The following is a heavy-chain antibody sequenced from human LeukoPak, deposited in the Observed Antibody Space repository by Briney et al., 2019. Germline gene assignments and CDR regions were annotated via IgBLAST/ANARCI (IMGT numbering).Heavy chain of an antibody. V-gene: IGHV3-48*01. Sequence: PGRSLRLSCAASGFTISSYSMNWVRQAPGKGLEWVSYITTRSATYYTDSVKGRFTISRDNAKDSVYLQMNSLRADDTAVYYCARVRGAGLQYYYMDVWGKGTTVTVSS. CDR1: GFTISSYS. J-gene: IGHJ6*03. CDR3: ARVRGAGLQYYYMDV. D-gene: IGHD1-26*01. CDR2: ITTRSAT.